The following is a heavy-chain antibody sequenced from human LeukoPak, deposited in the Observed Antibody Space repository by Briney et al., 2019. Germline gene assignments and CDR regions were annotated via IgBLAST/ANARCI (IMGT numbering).Heavy chain of an antibody. CDR2: IYPGDSDT. CDR3: ARLIVGATGDYFDY. V-gene: IGHV5-51*01. Sequence: GESLKISCKGSGYSFTCYWIGWVRQMPGKGLGGMGSIYPGDSDTRYSPSFQGQVTISADKCIRTAYLQWSSLKASDTAMYYYARLIVGATGDYFDYWGQGTLVTVSS. J-gene: IGHJ4*02. CDR1: GYSFTCYW. D-gene: IGHD1-26*01.